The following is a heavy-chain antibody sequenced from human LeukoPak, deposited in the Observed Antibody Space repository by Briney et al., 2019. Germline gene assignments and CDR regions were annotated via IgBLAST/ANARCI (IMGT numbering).Heavy chain of an antibody. D-gene: IGHD3-10*01. CDR1: GFTVSSNY. CDR3: ARDSSLRLWFRS. J-gene: IGHJ4*02. V-gene: IGHV3-66*01. CDR2: IYSGGST. Sequence: PGGSLRLSCAAPGFTVSSNYMSWVRQAPGKGLEWVSVIYSGGSTYYADSVKGRFTISRDNSKNTLYLQMNSLRAEDTAVYYCARDSSLRLWFRSWGQGTLVTVSS.